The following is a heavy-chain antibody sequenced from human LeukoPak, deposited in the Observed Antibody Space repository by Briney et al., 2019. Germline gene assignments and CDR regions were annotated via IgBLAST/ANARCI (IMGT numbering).Heavy chain of an antibody. Sequence: PGVSLRLSCSASGFIFSSYAMSWVLQPPGQGLAWVSAISGSGGSTYYADSVKGRFTISRDNSKNTLYLQMNSLRAEDTAVYYCAKDYYDFWSGLPAFFDCWGQGTLVTVSS. CDR1: GFIFSSYA. J-gene: IGHJ4*02. D-gene: IGHD3-3*01. CDR3: AKDYYDFWSGLPAFFDC. V-gene: IGHV3-23*01. CDR2: ISGSGGST.